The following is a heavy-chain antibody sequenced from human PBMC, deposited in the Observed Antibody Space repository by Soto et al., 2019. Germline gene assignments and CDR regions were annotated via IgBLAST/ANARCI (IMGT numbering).Heavy chain of an antibody. Sequence: PSETLPLTCAVSGGSISSGGYSWSWIRQPPGKGLEWIGYIYHSGSTYYNPSLKSRVTISVDRSNNQFSLKLSSVTAADTSVYYRARGPHDVRGQGTLDTVSS. D-gene: IGHD1-1*01. V-gene: IGHV4-30-2*01. CDR3: ARGPHDV. CDR2: IYHSGST. CDR1: GGSISSGGYS. J-gene: IGHJ1*01.